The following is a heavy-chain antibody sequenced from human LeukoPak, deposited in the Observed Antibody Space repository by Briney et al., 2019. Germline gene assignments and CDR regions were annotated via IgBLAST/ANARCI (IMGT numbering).Heavy chain of an antibody. V-gene: IGHV1-46*01. CDR3: ARDGNYYDSSGYYPYNWFGP. Sequence: ASVKVSCKASGYTFTSYYMHWVRQAPGQGLEWMGIINPSGGSTGYAQKFQGRVTMTRDTSTSTVYMELSSLRSEDTAVYYCARDGNYYDSSGYYPYNWFGPWGQGTLVTVSS. CDR1: GYTFTSYY. CDR2: INPSGGST. J-gene: IGHJ5*02. D-gene: IGHD3-22*01.